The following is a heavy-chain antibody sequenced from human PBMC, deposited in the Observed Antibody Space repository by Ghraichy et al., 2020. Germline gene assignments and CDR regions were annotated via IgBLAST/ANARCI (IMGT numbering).Heavy chain of an antibody. V-gene: IGHV4-39*01. CDR1: GGSISSSSYY. CDR3: ARTLEGWYGVFDY. D-gene: IGHD6-19*01. CDR2: IYYSGST. J-gene: IGHJ4*02. Sequence: SETLSLTCTVSGGSISSSSYYWGWIRQPPGKGLEWIGSIYYSGSTYYNPSLKSRVTISVDTSKNQFSLKLSSVTAADTAVYYCARTLEGWYGVFDYWGQGTLVTVSS.